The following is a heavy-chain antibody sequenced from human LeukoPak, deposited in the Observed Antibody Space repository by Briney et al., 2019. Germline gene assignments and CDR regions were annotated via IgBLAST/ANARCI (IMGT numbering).Heavy chain of an antibody. V-gene: IGHV3-23*01. CDR3: AKDPTYYNDSSGYYPDSYFDY. D-gene: IGHD3-22*01. CDR1: GFTFSSYA. J-gene: IGHJ4*02. CDR2: ISGSGGST. Sequence: GGSLRLSCAASGFTFSSYAMSWVRQAPGRGLEWVSAISGSGGSTYYADSVKGRFTISRDNSKNTLYLQMNSLRAEDTAVYYCAKDPTYYNDSSGYYPDSYFDYCGQGTLVTVSS.